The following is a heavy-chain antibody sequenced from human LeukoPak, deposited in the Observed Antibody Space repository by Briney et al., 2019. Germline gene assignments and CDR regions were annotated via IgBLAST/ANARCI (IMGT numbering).Heavy chain of an antibody. CDR1: GFTVSSDS. D-gene: IGHD2/OR15-2a*01. CDR3: TTARVLSAFDI. Sequence: GGSLRLSCTVSGFTVSSDSMSWVRQAPGKGLEWVGRIKTKTDGGTTDYAAPVKGRFTISRDDSKNTLYLQMNSLKTEDTAVYYCTTARVLSAFDIWGQGTMVTVSS. V-gene: IGHV3-15*01. J-gene: IGHJ3*02. CDR2: IKTKTDGGTT.